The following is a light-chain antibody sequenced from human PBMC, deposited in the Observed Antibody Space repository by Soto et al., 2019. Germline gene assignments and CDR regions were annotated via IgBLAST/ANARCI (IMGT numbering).Light chain of an antibody. J-gene: IGKJ5*01. V-gene: IGKV3-11*01. CDR3: QQRSNWPPEIIT. Sequence: EIVLTQSPATLSLSPGETATLSCRASQSVSGYIGWYQQKPGQAPRLLIYADSNRATGIPARFSGSGSGTDFTLTISSLEPEDFAVYYCQQRSNWPPEIITFGQGTRLEIK. CDR1: QSVSGY. CDR2: ADS.